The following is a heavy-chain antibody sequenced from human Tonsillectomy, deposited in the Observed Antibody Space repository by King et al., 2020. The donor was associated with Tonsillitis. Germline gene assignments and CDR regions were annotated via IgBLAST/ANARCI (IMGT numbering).Heavy chain of an antibody. V-gene: IGHV4-59*01. J-gene: IGHJ6*02. CDR3: ARGGGYYYYYGMDV. CDR2: IYYSGST. Sequence: QLQESGPGLVKPSETLSLTCTVSGGSISSYYWSWIRQPPGKGLEWIGYIYYSGSTNYNPSLKSRVTISVDTFKNQFSLKLSSVTAADTAVYYCARGGGYYYYYGMDVWGQGTTVTVSS. D-gene: IGHD3-16*01. CDR1: GGSISSYY.